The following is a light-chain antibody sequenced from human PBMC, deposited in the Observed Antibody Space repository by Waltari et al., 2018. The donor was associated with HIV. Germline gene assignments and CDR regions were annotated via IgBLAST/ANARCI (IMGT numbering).Light chain of an antibody. CDR2: DVS. CDR1: GSDIGGYNY. J-gene: IGLJ2*01. V-gene: IGLV2-14*03. CDR3: SSYTSITLI. Sequence: QSALTQPASVSGSPGQSITISCTGSGSDIGGYNYVSWYQHYPAKAPKLIIYDVSRRPSVVANRFSGSTSGNTASLTISGHRAEDEADYYCSSYTSITLIFGGGTKLTVL.